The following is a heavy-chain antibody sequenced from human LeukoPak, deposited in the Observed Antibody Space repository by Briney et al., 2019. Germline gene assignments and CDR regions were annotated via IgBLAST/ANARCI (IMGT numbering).Heavy chain of an antibody. Sequence: ASVKVSCKASGGTFSSYAISWMRQAPGQGLEWMGGIIPIFGTANYAQKFQGRVTITTDESTSTAYMELSSLRSEDTAVYYCASLPYYYDSSGTPWGQGTLVTVSS. D-gene: IGHD3-22*01. V-gene: IGHV1-69*05. CDR3: ASLPYYYDSSGTP. CDR2: IIPIFGTA. J-gene: IGHJ5*02. CDR1: GGTFSSYA.